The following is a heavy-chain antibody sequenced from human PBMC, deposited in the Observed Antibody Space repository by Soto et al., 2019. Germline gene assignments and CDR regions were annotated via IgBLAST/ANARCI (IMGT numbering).Heavy chain of an antibody. CDR1: GGSISSYY. D-gene: IGHD1-26*01. CDR2: IYYSGST. V-gene: IGHV4-59*01. CDR3: AREGDSPSGYYYYYGMDV. Sequence: SETLSLTCTVSGGSISSYYWSWIRQPPGKGLEWIGYIYYSGSTNYNPSLKSRVTISVDTSKNQFSLKLSSVTAADTAVYYCAREGDSPSGYYYYYGMDVWGQGTTVTVSS. J-gene: IGHJ6*02.